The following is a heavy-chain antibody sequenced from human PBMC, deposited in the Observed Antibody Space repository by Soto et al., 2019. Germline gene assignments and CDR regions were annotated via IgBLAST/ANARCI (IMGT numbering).Heavy chain of an antibody. CDR2: ISKSGDTI. J-gene: IGHJ6*02. Sequence: PGGSLRLSFAASGFTFSDYSMTWIRQAPGKGLEWVSYISKSGDTIYYADSVKGRFTISRDNAKNSLYLQMNSLRAEDTAVYYCARGGSFSSGWPYYYYGMDVWGQGTTVTVSS. D-gene: IGHD6-19*01. V-gene: IGHV3-11*01. CDR1: GFTFSDYS. CDR3: ARGGSFSSGWPYYYYGMDV.